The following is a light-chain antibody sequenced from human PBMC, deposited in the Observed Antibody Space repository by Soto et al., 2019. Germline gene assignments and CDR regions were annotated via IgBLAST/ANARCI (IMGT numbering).Light chain of an antibody. Sequence: DIQMTQSPSSLSASVGDRVTITCRASQSISSYLNWYQQKPGKAPKLLIYAASSLQSGVPSRFSGSGTWTDFTLTSSSLQPEDFATYYCHQTYSTPTFGQGTKVEI. V-gene: IGKV1-39*01. CDR2: AAS. CDR1: QSISSY. CDR3: HQTYSTPT. J-gene: IGKJ1*01.